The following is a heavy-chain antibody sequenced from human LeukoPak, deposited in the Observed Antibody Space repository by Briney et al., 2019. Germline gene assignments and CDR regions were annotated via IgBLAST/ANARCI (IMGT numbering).Heavy chain of an antibody. CDR2: IDHSGNT. CDR3: ARGKSPGY. Sequence: SETLSLTCVVYGGSVSGYYRNWIRQPPGKGLEWIGEIDHSGNTNYNPSLKSRVTISVDTSKNQLSLKLSSVTAADTAVYYCARGKSPGYWGQGTLVTVSS. CDR1: GGSVSGYY. V-gene: IGHV4-34*01. J-gene: IGHJ4*02.